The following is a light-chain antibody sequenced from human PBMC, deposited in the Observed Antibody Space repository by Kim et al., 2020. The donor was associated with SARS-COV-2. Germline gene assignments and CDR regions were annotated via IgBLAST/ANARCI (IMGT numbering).Light chain of an antibody. Sequence: QTETPTCTGNSNHVGHRGANWLQQNQGHPPKLLSYRENNRTSGIPQRFSASRSGNTASLTITGLQPGDDADYFCSAWDNNLSAWLFGGGTQLTVL. CDR3: SAWDNNLSAWL. V-gene: IGLV10-54*04. J-gene: IGLJ3*02. CDR1: SNHVGHRG. CDR2: REN.